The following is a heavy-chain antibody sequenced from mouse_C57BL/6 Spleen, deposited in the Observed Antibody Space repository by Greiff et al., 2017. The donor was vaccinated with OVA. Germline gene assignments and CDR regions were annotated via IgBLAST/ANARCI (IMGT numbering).Heavy chain of an antibody. CDR1: GFTFSDYY. CDR2: INHDGSST. V-gene: IGHV5-16*01. Sequence: EVKLVESEGGLVQPGSSMKLSCTASGFTFSDYYMAWVRQVPEKGLEWVANINHDGSSTYYLDSLKSRFIISRDNAKNILYLQMSSLKSEDTATYYCARDHYGGYFDVWGTGTTVTVSS. CDR3: ARDHYGGYFDV. J-gene: IGHJ1*03. D-gene: IGHD1-1*02.